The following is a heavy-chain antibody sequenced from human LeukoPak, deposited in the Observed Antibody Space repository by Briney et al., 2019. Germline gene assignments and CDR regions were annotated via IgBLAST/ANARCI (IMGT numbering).Heavy chain of an antibody. Sequence: GESLKISCKGSGYSFTSYWIGWVRQMPGKGLEWMGSIDPSDSYTNDSPSFRGHVTISVDKSISTAYLQWNSLRASDTAIYYCARLLFSQGRTFDIWGQGTVVTVSS. V-gene: IGHV5-10-1*01. J-gene: IGHJ3*02. CDR1: GYSFTSYW. CDR3: ARLLFSQGRTFDI. D-gene: IGHD2-21*01. CDR2: IDPSDSYT.